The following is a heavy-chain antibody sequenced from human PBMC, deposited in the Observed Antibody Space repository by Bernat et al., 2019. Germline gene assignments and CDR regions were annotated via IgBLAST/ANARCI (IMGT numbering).Heavy chain of an antibody. CDR1: GFTFSSYA. D-gene: IGHD2-8*02. V-gene: IGHV3-23*01. J-gene: IGHJ6*03. Sequence: EVQLLESGGGLVQPGGSLRLSCAASGFTFSSYAMSWVRQAPGKGLEWVSSISGSGGSTYYADDVKGRFTISRDNSKNTLYLQMNSLRAEDTAVYYCAKFDGCTGGVCYTGYYYYYMDVWGKGTTVTVSS. CDR3: AKFDGCTGGVCYTGYYYYYMDV. CDR2: ISGSGGST.